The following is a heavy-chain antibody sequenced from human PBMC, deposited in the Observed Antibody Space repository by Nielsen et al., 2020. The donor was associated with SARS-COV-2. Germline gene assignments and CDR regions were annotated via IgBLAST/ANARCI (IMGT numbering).Heavy chain of an antibody. Sequence: WIRQPPGKGLEWIGEITRSGDASYNPSLKSRVTMSVDTSKNQFSLKLNSVTAADAAVYFCARGKKSFSGAFLSFYYYYYMDVWGKGTTVTVSS. D-gene: IGHD3-3*01. J-gene: IGHJ6*03. V-gene: IGHV4-34*01. CDR2: ITRSGDA. CDR3: ARGKKSFSGAFLSFYYYYYMDV.